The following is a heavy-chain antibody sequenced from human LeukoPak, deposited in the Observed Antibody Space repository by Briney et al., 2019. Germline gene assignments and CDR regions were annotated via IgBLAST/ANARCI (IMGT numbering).Heavy chain of an antibody. Sequence: GGSLRLSCAGSGFTFSSYWMTWVRQAPGKGLEWVANIEEYGRQIYYVDSVKGRFTISRDNAKNSVYLQMNSLRNEDTAVYYCARVGRVTTPRYCDYWGQGTLVTVSS. CDR2: IEEYGRQI. D-gene: IGHD4-17*01. CDR3: ARVGRVTTPRYCDY. V-gene: IGHV3-7*01. J-gene: IGHJ4*02. CDR1: GFTFSSYW.